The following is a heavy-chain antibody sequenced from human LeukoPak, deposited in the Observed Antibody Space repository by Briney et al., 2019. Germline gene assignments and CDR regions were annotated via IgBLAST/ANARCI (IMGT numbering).Heavy chain of an antibody. Sequence: ASVKVSCKASGYTFTSYYMHWVRQPPGQGLEWMGIINPSGGSTSYARKFQGRVTMTRDTSTSTVYMELSSLRSEDTAVYYCARAPPVYDSSGGGFDLWGRGTLVTVSS. J-gene: IGHJ2*01. V-gene: IGHV1-46*01. CDR2: INPSGGST. CDR1: GYTFTSYY. CDR3: ARAPPVYDSSGGGFDL. D-gene: IGHD3-22*01.